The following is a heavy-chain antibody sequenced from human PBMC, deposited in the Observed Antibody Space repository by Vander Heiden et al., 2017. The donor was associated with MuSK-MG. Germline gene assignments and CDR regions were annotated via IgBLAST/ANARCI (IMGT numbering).Heavy chain of an antibody. CDR3: ARLSMVRGVDYFDY. J-gene: IGHJ4*02. D-gene: IGHD3-10*01. CDR1: GGSISSNSYY. V-gene: IGHV4-39*01. Sequence: QLQLQESGPGLVKPSETLPLTCTVSGGSISSNSYYWGWIRRPPVKGLEWIGSIYYSGRTYYNPSLKSRVTISVDTSENQFSLKLSSVTAADTAVYYCARLSMVRGVDYFDYWGQGTLVTVSS. CDR2: IYYSGRT.